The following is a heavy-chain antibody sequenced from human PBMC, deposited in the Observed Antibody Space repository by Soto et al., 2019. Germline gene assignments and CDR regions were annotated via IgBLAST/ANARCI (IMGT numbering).Heavy chain of an antibody. CDR2: ISSSGGST. V-gene: IGHV3-23*01. Sequence: GGSLRLSCAASGFTFSSYAMSWVRQAPGKGLEWVSAISSSGGSTYYADSVKGRFTISRDNSKDTLYLQMNSLRAEDTAVYYCARGTATVYFDCWGQGTLVTVSS. CDR3: ARGTATVYFDC. CDR1: GFTFSSYA. D-gene: IGHD5-18*01. J-gene: IGHJ4*02.